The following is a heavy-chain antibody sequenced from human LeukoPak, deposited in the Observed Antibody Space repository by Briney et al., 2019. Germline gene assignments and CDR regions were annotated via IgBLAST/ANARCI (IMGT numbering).Heavy chain of an antibody. Sequence: RGESLKISCKGSGYSFTSYWIGWVRQMPGKGLEWMGVIYPGDSDTRYSPSFQGQVTISVDKSISTAYLQWSSLKASDTAIYYCARLPGRGYSYGPFDYWGQGTLVTLSS. CDR1: GYSFTSYW. J-gene: IGHJ4*02. CDR2: IYPGDSDT. D-gene: IGHD5-18*01. CDR3: ARLPGRGYSYGPFDY. V-gene: IGHV5-51*01.